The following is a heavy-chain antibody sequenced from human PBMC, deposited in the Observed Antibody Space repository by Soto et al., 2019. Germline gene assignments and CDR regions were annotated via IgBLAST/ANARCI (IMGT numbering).Heavy chain of an antibody. D-gene: IGHD3-3*01. Sequence: GGSLRLSCAASGFTFSNYGMHWVRQAPGKGLEWVAFISDDGSNKYYADSMKGRFTMSRDNSKSTLYLQMNSLRVEDTAVYYCTKRRNVLRFLEWSSGMEVWGQGTMVTVSS. CDR1: GFTFSNYG. CDR2: ISDDGSNK. J-gene: IGHJ6*02. CDR3: TKRRNVLRFLEWSSGMEV. V-gene: IGHV3-30*18.